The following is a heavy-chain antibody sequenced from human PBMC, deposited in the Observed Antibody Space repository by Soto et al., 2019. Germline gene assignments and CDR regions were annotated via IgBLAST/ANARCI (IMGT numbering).Heavy chain of an antibody. Sequence: SVKVSCKASGGTFSSYTISWVRQAPGQGLEWMGRIIPILGIANYAQNFQGRVTITRNTSISTAYMELSSLRSEDTAVYYCARSHSWETTVTPYYFDYWGQGNLVTVS. CDR2: IIPILGIA. V-gene: IGHV1-69*02. J-gene: IGHJ4*02. D-gene: IGHD4-4*01. CDR1: GGTFSSYT. CDR3: ARSHSWETTVTPYYFDY.